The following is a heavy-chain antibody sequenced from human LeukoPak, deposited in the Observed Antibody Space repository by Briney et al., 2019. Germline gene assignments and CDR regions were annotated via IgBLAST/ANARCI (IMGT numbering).Heavy chain of an antibody. CDR2: IYYSGST. CDR3: GWVGATTFVY. CDR1: GGSISSSSYY. D-gene: IGHD1-26*01. J-gene: IGHJ4*02. V-gene: IGHV4-39*01. Sequence: PSETLSLTCTVSGGSISSSSYYWGWIRQPPGKGLEWIGSIYYSGSTYYNPSLRSRVTISVDTSKNQFSLKLSSVTAADTAVYYCGWVGATTFVYWGQGTLVTVSS.